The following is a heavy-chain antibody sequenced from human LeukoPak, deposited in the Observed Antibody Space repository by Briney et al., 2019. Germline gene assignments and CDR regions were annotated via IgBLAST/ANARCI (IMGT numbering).Heavy chain of an antibody. J-gene: IGHJ4*02. Sequence: GGSLRLSCAASGFTFSSYSMNWVRQAPGKGLEWVSSISSSSSYIYYADSVKGRFTISRDNAKNSLYLQMNSLRAEDTAVYYCARDPLTVFGVDYYFDYWGQGTLVTVSS. CDR2: ISSSSSYI. CDR1: GFTFSSYS. CDR3: ARDPLTVFGVDYYFDY. D-gene: IGHD3-3*01. V-gene: IGHV3-21*01.